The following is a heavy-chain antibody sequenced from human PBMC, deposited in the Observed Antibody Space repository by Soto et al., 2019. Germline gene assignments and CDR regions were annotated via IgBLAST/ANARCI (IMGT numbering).Heavy chain of an antibody. CDR1: GFSFSDSW. D-gene: IGHD3-16*01. CDR3: ASLGRHG. CDR2: IKEDGSEK. V-gene: IGHV3-7*01. J-gene: IGHJ6*02. Sequence: GGSLRLSCAASGFSFSDSWMDWVRQAPGKGPEWVANIKEDGSEKNYVDSVKGRFTISRDNAKNSLYLQMNSLRAEDTAVYYCASLGRHGWGQGTTVTVS.